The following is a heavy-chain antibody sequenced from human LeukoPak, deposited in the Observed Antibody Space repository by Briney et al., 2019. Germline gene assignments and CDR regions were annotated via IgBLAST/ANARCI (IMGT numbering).Heavy chain of an antibody. V-gene: IGHV4-59*01. Sequence: PSETLSLTWTVSGXSIRNYFRNWLRQPPGKGLEWIGYIYFGGTTYYNPSLKSRVTISVDTSKNQFSLKLSSVTAADTAVYYCARADYGGNSAAFDIWGQGTMVTVSS. CDR3: ARADYGGNSAAFDI. CDR2: IYFGGTT. CDR1: GXSIRNYF. D-gene: IGHD4-23*01. J-gene: IGHJ3*02.